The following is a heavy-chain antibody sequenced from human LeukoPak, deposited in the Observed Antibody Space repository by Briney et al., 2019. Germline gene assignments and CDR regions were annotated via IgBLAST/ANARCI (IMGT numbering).Heavy chain of an antibody. CDR1: GYTFTGYY. D-gene: IGHD3-22*01. V-gene: IGHV1-2*02. Sequence: GASVKVSCKASGYTFTGYYMHWVRQAPGQGLEWMGWINPNSGGTNYAQKFQGRVTMTRDTSISTAYMELRSLRSDDTAVYYCARDYGGYYYEVRDYWGQGTLVTVSS. CDR3: ARDYGGYYYEVRDY. CDR2: INPNSGGT. J-gene: IGHJ4*02.